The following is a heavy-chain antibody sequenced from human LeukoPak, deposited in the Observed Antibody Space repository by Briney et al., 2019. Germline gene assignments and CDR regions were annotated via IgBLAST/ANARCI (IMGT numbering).Heavy chain of an antibody. Sequence: PGGSLRPSCSASGFTFSSYAMHWVRQAPGKGLEYVSAISSNGGSTYYADSVKGRFTLSRDNSKTTLYLQMSSLRAEDTAVYYCATMIVVVINLGTFDYWGQGTLVPVSS. CDR2: ISSNGGST. V-gene: IGHV3-64D*06. J-gene: IGHJ4*02. CDR1: GFTFSSYA. D-gene: IGHD3-22*01. CDR3: ATMIVVVINLGTFDY.